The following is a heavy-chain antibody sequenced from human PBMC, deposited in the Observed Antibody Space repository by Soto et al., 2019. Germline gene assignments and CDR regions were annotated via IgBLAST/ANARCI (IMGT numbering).Heavy chain of an antibody. V-gene: IGHV4-59*01. D-gene: IGHD3-9*01. Sequence: SETLSLTCTVSGDSISSDYWAWIRQTPGKGLEWIAFIYFGGSASYNPSLASRASTSADTSHNQLSLRLSSVTAADTAVYYCARADILTGYSYTFDIWGQGTMVTVSS. CDR2: IYFGGSA. CDR3: ARADILTGYSYTFDI. CDR1: GDSISSDY. J-gene: IGHJ3*02.